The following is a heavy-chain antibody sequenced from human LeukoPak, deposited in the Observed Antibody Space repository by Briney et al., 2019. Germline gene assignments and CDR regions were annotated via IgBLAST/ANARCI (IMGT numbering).Heavy chain of an antibody. CDR3: AKDRRFLSNYYDSGAYLDY. V-gene: IGHV3-30*02. J-gene: IGHJ4*02. CDR2: IRYDGSNK. D-gene: IGHD3-22*01. Sequence: GGSLRLSCAASGFTFSTYGMHWVRQAPGKGLEWVTFIRYDGSNKYYADSVKGRFTVSRDNSKNTLYLQMNSLRAEDTAVYYCAKDRRFLSNYYDSGAYLDYWGQGTLVTVSS. CDR1: GFTFSTYG.